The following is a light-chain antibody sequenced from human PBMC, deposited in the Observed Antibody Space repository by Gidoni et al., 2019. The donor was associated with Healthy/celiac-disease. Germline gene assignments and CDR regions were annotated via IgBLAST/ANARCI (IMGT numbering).Light chain of an antibody. V-gene: IGKV4-1*01. Sequence: DFVMTHSLDSLAVSLGESATINCKSSQNVLYSSNNKNYLAWYQQKPGQPPKRLIYWASTRETGVPDRFSGSGSGTDFTLTISSLQAEDVAVYYCQQYDSTPYTFGQGTKLEIK. CDR2: WAS. CDR1: QNVLYSSNNKNY. J-gene: IGKJ2*01. CDR3: QQYDSTPYT.